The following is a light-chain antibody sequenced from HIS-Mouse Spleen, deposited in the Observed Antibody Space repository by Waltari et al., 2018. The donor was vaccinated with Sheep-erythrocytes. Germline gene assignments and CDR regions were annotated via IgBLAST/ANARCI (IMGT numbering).Light chain of an antibody. Sequence: DIQLTQSPSFLSASVGDRVTITCRASQGISSYLAWYQQKPGKAPKLRIYAASTLQSGVPSRFSGIGSGTEFTLTISSLQPEDFATYYCQQLNSYPHTFGQGTKLEIK. J-gene: IGKJ2*01. CDR2: AAS. CDR3: QQLNSYPHT. CDR1: QGISSY. V-gene: IGKV1-9*01.